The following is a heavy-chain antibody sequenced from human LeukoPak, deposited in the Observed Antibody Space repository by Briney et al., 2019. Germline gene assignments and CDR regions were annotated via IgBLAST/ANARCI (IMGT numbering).Heavy chain of an antibody. V-gene: IGHV3-23*01. CDR2: ISGSGGST. Sequence: GGSLRLSCAASGFTVSSNYMNWVRQAPGKGLEWVSAISGSGGSTYYADSVKGRFTISRHNSKNTLYLQMNSQRAEDTAVYYCAKVAIRCDPWGQRTLVTVSS. CDR1: GFTVSSNY. J-gene: IGHJ5*02. CDR3: AKVAIRCDP.